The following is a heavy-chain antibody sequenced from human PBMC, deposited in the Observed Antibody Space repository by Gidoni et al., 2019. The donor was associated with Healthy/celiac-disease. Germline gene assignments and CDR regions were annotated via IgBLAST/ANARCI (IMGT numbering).Heavy chain of an antibody. V-gene: IGHV4-34*01. CDR2: INHSGST. Sequence: QVQLQQWGAGLLKPSETLSLTCAVYGGSFSGYYWSWIRQPPGKGLEWIGEINHSGSTNYNPSRKSRVTISVDTSKNQFSLKLSSVTAADTAVYYCARAGGWFGFDYWGQGTLVTVSS. CDR1: GGSFSGYY. CDR3: ARAGGWFGFDY. J-gene: IGHJ4*02. D-gene: IGHD3-10*01.